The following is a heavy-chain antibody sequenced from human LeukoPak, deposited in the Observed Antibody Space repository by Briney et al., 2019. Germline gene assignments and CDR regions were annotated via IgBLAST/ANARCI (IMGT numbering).Heavy chain of an antibody. J-gene: IGHJ4*02. D-gene: IGHD3-9*01. CDR3: ARGPTRYYFDY. Sequence: PSETLPLTCTVSGGSSNNYYWSWIRQPPGKGLEWIAYIYYCGSTNCNPSLKSRVTISIDTSKNQFSLKLSSVTAADTAVYYCARGPTRYYFDYWGQGTPVTVSS. CDR2: IYYCGST. CDR1: GGSSNNYY. V-gene: IGHV4-59*01.